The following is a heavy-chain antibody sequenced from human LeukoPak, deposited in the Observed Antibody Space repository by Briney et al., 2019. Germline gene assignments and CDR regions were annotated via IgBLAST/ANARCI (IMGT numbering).Heavy chain of an antibody. CDR1: GFTFTTYA. J-gene: IGHJ6*03. D-gene: IGHD3-10*01. CDR2: IHGGGDST. Sequence: GGSLRLSCAASGFTFTTYAMNWVRQAPGKGLEWVPAIHGGGDSTYYADSVKGRFTISRDNSKNTLYLQMNSLRVEDTAVYYCAKRGDYYYYYMDVWGIGTTVTVSS. CDR3: AKRGDYYYYYMDV. V-gene: IGHV3-23*01.